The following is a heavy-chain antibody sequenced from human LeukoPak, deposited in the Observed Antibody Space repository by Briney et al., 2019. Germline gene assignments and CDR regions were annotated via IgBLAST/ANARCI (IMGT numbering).Heavy chain of an antibody. Sequence: GASVKVSCKASGYTFTSYGISWVRQAPGQGLEWMGWISAYNGNTNYAQKLQGRVTMTTDTSTSTAYMELRSLRSDDTAVYYCARGYYYGSGSYSPETNWFDPWGQGTLVTVSS. D-gene: IGHD3-10*01. V-gene: IGHV1-18*01. CDR3: ARGYYYGSGSYSPETNWFDP. J-gene: IGHJ5*02. CDR2: ISAYNGNT. CDR1: GYTFTSYG.